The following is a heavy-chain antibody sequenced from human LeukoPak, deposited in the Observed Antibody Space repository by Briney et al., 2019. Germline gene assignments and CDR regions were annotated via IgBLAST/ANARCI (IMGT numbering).Heavy chain of an antibody. D-gene: IGHD3-16*02. J-gene: IGHJ4*02. CDR3: ARQYYDYVWGSYRRPFDY. Sequence: PSETLSFTCTVSGGSISSSSYYWGWIGQPPGKGRGWIGSIYYSGSAYYNPSLKSRATLSVDTSKNQFSLKLSSVNAADTAVYYGARQYYDYVWGSYRRPFDYWGQGTLVSVSS. CDR2: IYYSGSA. CDR1: GGSISSSSYY. V-gene: IGHV4-39*01.